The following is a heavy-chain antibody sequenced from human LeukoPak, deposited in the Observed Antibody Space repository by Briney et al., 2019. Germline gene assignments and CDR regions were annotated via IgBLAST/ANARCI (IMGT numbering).Heavy chain of an antibody. CDR1: GGSISNYY. Sequence: PSETLSLTCTVSGGSISNYYWSWIRQPPGKGLEWIGYIYYTGSTNYNPSLKSRVTISVDTSENQFSLKLSSVTAADTAVYYCARGPTAAGNWFDPWGQGTLVTVSS. CDR2: IYYTGST. J-gene: IGHJ5*02. CDR3: ARGPTAAGNWFDP. D-gene: IGHD1-14*01. V-gene: IGHV4-59*12.